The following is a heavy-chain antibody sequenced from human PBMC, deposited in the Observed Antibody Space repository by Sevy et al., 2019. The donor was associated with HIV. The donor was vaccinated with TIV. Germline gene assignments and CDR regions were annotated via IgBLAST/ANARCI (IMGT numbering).Heavy chain of an antibody. J-gene: IGHJ4*02. V-gene: IGHV4-38-2*02. CDR1: DYTVTSGYY. CDR2: FYHTGTT. Sequence: SETLSLTCTVSDYTVTSGYYWGWIRQAPGKGLQWIGTFYHTGTTYYNPSLKSRVTIAIDTSKNQFSLKLTSVTAADTAVYYCAYTLAGSKVDYWGQGILVTVSS. CDR3: AYTLAGSKVDY.